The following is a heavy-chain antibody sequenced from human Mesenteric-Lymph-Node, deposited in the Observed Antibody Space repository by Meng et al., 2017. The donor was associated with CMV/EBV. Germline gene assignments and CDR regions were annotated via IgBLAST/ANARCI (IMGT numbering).Heavy chain of an antibody. CDR2: IIPIFGTA. CDR3: ARGRLGGYYYGMDV. Sequence: SVKVSCKASGGTFSSYAISWVRQAPGQGLEWMGGIIPIFGTANYAQKFQGRVTITTDESTSTAYMELSSLRSEDTAMYYCARGRLGGYYYGMDVWGQGTTVTVSS. CDR1: GGTFSSYA. V-gene: IGHV1-69*05. J-gene: IGHJ6*02. D-gene: IGHD2-15*01.